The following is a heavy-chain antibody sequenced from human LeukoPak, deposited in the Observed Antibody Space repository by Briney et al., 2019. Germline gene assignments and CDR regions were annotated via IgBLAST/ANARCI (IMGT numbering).Heavy chain of an antibody. CDR1: GFTFSSYA. CDR3: ARLGYCSGGSCSFDY. D-gene: IGHD2-15*01. V-gene: IGHV3-23*01. CDR2: ISGSGGST. J-gene: IGHJ4*02. Sequence: PGGSLRLSCAASGFTFSSYAMSWVRQAPGKGLEWVSAISGSGGSTYYADSVKGRFTISRDNSKNTPYLQMNSLRAEDTAVYYCARLGYCSGGSCSFDYWGQGTLVTVSS.